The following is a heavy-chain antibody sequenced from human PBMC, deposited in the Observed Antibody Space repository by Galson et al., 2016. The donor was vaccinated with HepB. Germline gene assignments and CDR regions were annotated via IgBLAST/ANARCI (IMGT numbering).Heavy chain of an antibody. CDR3: ARPGSDGHKGQFDY. J-gene: IGHJ4*02. CDR1: GYRFITNW. Sequence: QSGAEVKKPGESLTISCQASGYRFITNWIGWVRQRPGKGLEWMGLIFPGDSDSRYSPSFQGQVTFSVDKSVNTAYLLWTSLKASDTAIYYCARPGSDGHKGQFDYWGQGTLVTVSS. V-gene: IGHV5-51*01. CDR2: IFPGDSDS. D-gene: IGHD5-24*01.